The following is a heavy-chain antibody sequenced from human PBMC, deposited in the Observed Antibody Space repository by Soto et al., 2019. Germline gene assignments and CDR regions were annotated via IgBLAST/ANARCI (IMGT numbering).Heavy chain of an antibody. Sequence: SGPTLLNPTETFTLNCTVSGFSLSNARMGVSWIRQPPVMALEWLAHIFSNDEKSYSTSLKSRLTISKDTSKSQVVLTMTNMDPVDTATYYWARNNEGRFDPWGQGTLVTVSS. V-gene: IGHV2-26*01. CDR3: ARNNEGRFDP. D-gene: IGHD2-8*01. J-gene: IGHJ5*02. CDR2: IFSNDEK. CDR1: GFSLSNARMG.